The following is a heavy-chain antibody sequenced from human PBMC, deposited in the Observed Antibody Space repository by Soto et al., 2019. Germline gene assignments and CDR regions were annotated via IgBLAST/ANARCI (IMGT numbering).Heavy chain of an antibody. Sequence: GPTLVNPTHTLTLTCTFSGFSLSTSVMCVSWIRQPPGKALEWLALIDWDDDKYYSTSLKTRLTISKDTSKNQVVLTMTNMDPVDTAKYYCERRAEHDYSNYYFDYWGQGTLVTVYS. CDR3: ERRAEHDYSNYYFDY. D-gene: IGHD4-4*01. J-gene: IGHJ4*02. CDR2: IDWDDDK. V-gene: IGHV2-70*01. CDR1: GFSLSTSVMC.